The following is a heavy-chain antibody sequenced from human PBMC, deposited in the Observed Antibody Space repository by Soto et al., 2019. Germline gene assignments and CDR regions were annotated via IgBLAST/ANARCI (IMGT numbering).Heavy chain of an antibody. J-gene: IGHJ3*02. Sequence: QVQLVESGGGVVQPGRSLRLSCAASGFTFSSYGMHWVRQAPGKGLVWVAVIWYDGSNKYYADSVKGRFTISRDNSKNTLYLQMNSLRAEDTAVYYCARELHSGMTDAFDIWGQGTMVTVSS. CDR2: IWYDGSNK. CDR3: ARELHSGMTDAFDI. V-gene: IGHV3-33*01. D-gene: IGHD1-26*01. CDR1: GFTFSSYG.